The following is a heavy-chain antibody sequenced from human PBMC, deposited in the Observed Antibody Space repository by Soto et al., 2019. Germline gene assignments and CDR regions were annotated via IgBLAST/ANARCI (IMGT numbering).Heavy chain of an antibody. CDR3: ARGRYSSSWYGPYYYYGMDV. D-gene: IGHD6-13*01. Sequence: GSLRLSCAASGFTFSSYSMNWVRQAPGKGLEWVSSISSSSSYIYYADSVKGRFTISRDNAKNSLYLQMNSLRDEDTAVYYCARGRYSSSWYGPYYYYGMDVWGQGTTVTVSS. V-gene: IGHV3-21*01. CDR2: ISSSSSYI. CDR1: GFTFSSYS. J-gene: IGHJ6*02.